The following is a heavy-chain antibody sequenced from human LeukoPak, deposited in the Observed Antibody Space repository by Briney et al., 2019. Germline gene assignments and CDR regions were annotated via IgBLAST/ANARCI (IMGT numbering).Heavy chain of an antibody. J-gene: IGHJ3*02. V-gene: IGHV4-4*07. CDR2: IYTSGGT. CDR3: VRDGQTEAFDI. Sequence: SETLSLTCTVSGGSISSYFWSWSRQPAGKGLEWIGRIYTSGGTNYNPSLKSRVTISVDKSKNQFSLKLSSVTAADTAVYYCVRDGQTEAFDIWGQGTMVTVSS. CDR1: GGSISSYF.